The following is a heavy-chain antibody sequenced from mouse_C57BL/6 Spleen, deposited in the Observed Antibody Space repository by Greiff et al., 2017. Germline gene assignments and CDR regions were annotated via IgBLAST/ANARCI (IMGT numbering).Heavy chain of an antibody. CDR1: GYTFTSYW. J-gene: IGHJ3*01. CDR3: ARMIYYGSSYVWFAY. Sequence: VKLQQPGTELVKPGASVKLSCKASGYTFTSYWMHWVKQRPGQGLEWIGNINPSNGGTNYNEKFKSKATLTVDKSSSTAYMQLSSLTSEDSAVYYCARMIYYGSSYVWFAYWGQGTLVTVSA. V-gene: IGHV1-53*01. D-gene: IGHD1-1*01. CDR2: INPSNGGT.